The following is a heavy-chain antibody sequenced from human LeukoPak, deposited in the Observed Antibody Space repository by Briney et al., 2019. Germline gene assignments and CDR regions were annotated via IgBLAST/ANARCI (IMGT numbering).Heavy chain of an antibody. J-gene: IGHJ3*02. Sequence: GGSLRLSCAASGFTFSSYAMSWVRQAPGKGLEWVSAISGSGGSTYYADSVKGRFTISRDNSKNTLYLQMNSLRAEDTAVYYCARLPCSGGSCYSSRGHAFDIWGQGTMVTVSS. CDR3: ARLPCSGGSCYSSRGHAFDI. CDR1: GFTFSSYA. CDR2: ISGSGGST. D-gene: IGHD2-15*01. V-gene: IGHV3-23*01.